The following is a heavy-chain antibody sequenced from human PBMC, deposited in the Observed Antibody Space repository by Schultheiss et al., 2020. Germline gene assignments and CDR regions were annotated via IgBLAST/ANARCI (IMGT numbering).Heavy chain of an antibody. D-gene: IGHD1-26*01. CDR2: IYYSGST. CDR3: ARVGASGIPFDY. V-gene: IGHV4-59*01. J-gene: IGHJ4*02. CDR1: GGSISSYY. Sequence: GSLRLSCTVSGGSISSYYWSWIRQPPGKGLEWIGYIYYSGSTNYNPSLKSRVTISVDTSKNQFSLKLSSVTAADTAVYYCARVGASGIPFDYWGQGTLVTVSS.